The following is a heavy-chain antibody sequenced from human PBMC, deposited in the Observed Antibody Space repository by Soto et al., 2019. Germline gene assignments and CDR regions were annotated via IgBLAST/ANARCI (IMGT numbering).Heavy chain of an antibody. CDR1: GFTFTSSA. J-gene: IGHJ5*01. CDR2: IVVGSGNT. CDR3: AADSLVMATTGFGS. V-gene: IGHV1-58*01. Sequence: QMQLVQSGPEVKKPGTSVKVSCKASGFTFTSSAVQWVPQARGQRLEWRGWIVVGSGNTNYAQKFQERATITRDMCTSTAYMELSSLRPEETAVYYCAADSLVMATTGFGSWGQGTLVTVSS. D-gene: IGHD2-21*01.